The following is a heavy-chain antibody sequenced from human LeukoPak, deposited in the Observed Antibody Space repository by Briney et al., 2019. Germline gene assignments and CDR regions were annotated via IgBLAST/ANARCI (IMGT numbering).Heavy chain of an antibody. CDR1: GGSISSGSYY. CDR2: IYTSGST. Sequence: SETLSLTCTVSGGSISSGSYYWSWIRQPAGKGLEWFGRIYTSGSTNYNPSHNRRVTISVATSNNQFSQKLSSVTAADTAVYYCARSTYWYDSSGYYTWYFDYWGQGTLVTVSS. CDR3: ARSTYWYDSSGYYTWYFDY. D-gene: IGHD3-22*01. V-gene: IGHV4-61*02. J-gene: IGHJ4*02.